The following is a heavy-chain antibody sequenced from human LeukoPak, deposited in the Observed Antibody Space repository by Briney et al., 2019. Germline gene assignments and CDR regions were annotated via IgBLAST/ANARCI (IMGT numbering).Heavy chain of an antibody. J-gene: IGHJ3*02. CDR1: GDSINSGGYY. D-gene: IGHD3-10*01. Sequence: SETLSLTCSVSGDSINSGGYYWNWLRQFPGKGLEWIGYIQYSGSTHYNTSLKSRVTISVDTSKTQFSLKMTSLTAADTAVYYCARLAMVRGLDIWGQGTMVIVSS. V-gene: IGHV4-31*03. CDR3: ARLAMVRGLDI. CDR2: IQYSGST.